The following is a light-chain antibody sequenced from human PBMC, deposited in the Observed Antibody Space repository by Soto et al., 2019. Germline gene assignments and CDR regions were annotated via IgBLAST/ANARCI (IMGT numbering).Light chain of an antibody. CDR1: QSVSSN. V-gene: IGKV3-15*01. CDR3: QQRQSWPRT. Sequence: EIVMTQSPATLSVSPGERATLSCRASQSVSSNLAWYQQKPGQAPRLLIYGASTRATGIPARFSGSGSGTEFTLTISSLQSEDFAVYYCQQRQSWPRTFGQGTKVDIK. CDR2: GAS. J-gene: IGKJ1*01.